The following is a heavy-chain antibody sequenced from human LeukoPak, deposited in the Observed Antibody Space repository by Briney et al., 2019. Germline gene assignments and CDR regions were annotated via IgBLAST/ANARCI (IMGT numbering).Heavy chain of an antibody. CDR2: MNAGNGNT. D-gene: IGHD3-10*01. J-gene: IGHJ6*03. CDR1: GYIFTDYA. V-gene: IGHV1-3*01. CDR3: ARALLYGSGSYYPRFLYMDV. Sequence: ASVKVSCKASGYIFTDYAIHWLRQAPGQRPEWMGWMNAGNGNTKYSQKFQGRITLIRDTSAATAYMELSSLRHDDLAVYYCARALLYGSGSYYPRFLYMDVWGKGTTVTVSS.